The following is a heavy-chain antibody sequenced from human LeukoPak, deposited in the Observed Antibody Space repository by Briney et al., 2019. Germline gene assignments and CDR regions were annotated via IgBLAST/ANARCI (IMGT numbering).Heavy chain of an antibody. V-gene: IGHV4-39*07. CDR1: GGSISSSSYY. Sequence: SQTLSLTCAVSGGSISSSSYYWGWIRQPPGKGLEWIGSIYYSGSTYYNPSLKSRVTISVDTSKNQFSLKLSSVTAADTAVYYCARDHQQQLSYGMDVWGQGTTVTVSS. D-gene: IGHD6-13*01. CDR2: IYYSGST. J-gene: IGHJ6*02. CDR3: ARDHQQQLSYGMDV.